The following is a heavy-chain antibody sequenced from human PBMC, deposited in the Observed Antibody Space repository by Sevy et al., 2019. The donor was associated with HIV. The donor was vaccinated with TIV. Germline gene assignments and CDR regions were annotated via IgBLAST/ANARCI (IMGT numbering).Heavy chain of an antibody. CDR1: GFTVSSNF. CDR2: IRLTGAT. Sequence: AGSLRLSCTVSGFTVSSNFISWVRQAPGKGLEWVSVIRLTGATYYADSVKGRFTISRDNSKNTVYLDMNSLRAADTAVYYCARGKHVSDYYGSFDYWGQGTLVTVSS. J-gene: IGHJ4*02. D-gene: IGHD3-3*01. V-gene: IGHV3-53*01. CDR3: ARGKHVSDYYGSFDY.